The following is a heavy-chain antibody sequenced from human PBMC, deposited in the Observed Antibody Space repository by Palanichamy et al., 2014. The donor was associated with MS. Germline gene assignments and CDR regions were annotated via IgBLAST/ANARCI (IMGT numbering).Heavy chain of an antibody. CDR3: AGRPFVYGDYYFDQ. CDR2: IYQSGST. V-gene: IGHV4-38-2*01. J-gene: IGHJ4*02. Sequence: QVRLQESGPGLVKPSETLSLSCAVYGYSISSGYNWGWIRQPPGKGLEWIGDIYQSGSTYSNPSLKSRVTISVDTSKNQFSLKLTSLTAADTAVYYCAGRPFVYGDYYFDQWGQGTLVTVSS. D-gene: IGHD4-17*01. CDR1: GYSISSGYN.